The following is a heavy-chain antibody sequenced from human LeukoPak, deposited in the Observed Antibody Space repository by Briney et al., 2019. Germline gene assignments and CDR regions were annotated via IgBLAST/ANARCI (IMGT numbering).Heavy chain of an antibody. CDR3: TRRPAPDYDEGWFDP. V-gene: IGHV3-73*01. CDR1: GFTFSGSA. CDR2: IRSKANSYTT. D-gene: IGHD4-17*01. Sequence: GGPLRLSCAASGFTFSGSAMHWVRQASGKGLEWVGRIRSKANSYTTAYAASVKGRFTISRDDSKNTAYLQMNSLKTEDTAVYYCTRRPAPDYDEGWFDPWGQGTLVTVSS. J-gene: IGHJ5*02.